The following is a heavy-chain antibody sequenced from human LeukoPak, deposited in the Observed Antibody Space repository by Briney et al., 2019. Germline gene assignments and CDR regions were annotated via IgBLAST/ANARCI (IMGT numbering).Heavy chain of an antibody. Sequence: GGSLRLSCAASGFTFSSYGMHWVRQAPGKGLEWVAFIRSIGTNTYYADSVKGRFTISRDNSKNTLYLQMNSLRAEDTAVYYCATYTSSYFDYWGQGTPVTVSS. J-gene: IGHJ4*02. CDR3: ATYTSSYFDY. CDR1: GFTFSSYG. D-gene: IGHD2-2*01. CDR2: IRSIGTNT. V-gene: IGHV3-30*02.